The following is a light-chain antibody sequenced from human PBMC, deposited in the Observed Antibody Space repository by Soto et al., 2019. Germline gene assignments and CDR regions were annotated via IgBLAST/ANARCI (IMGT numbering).Light chain of an antibody. CDR3: QKYNSASET. CDR2: AAS. Sequence: DIRMTQSPSSLSASVGDRVTITCRASQGIANYLAWYQQKPGKVPKVLIYAASTLQSGVPSRFSGTGSGTDFTLTISSLQPEDVATYYCQKYNSASETFGPGTKVDLK. V-gene: IGKV1-27*01. J-gene: IGKJ3*01. CDR1: QGIANY.